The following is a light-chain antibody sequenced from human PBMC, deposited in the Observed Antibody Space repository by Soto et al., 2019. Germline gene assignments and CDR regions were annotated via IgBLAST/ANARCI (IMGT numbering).Light chain of an antibody. CDR2: AAS. CDR3: QQLNSSPLT. CDR1: QDMSSY. Sequence: DIQLTQSPSFLSASVGDRVTITCRASQDMSSYLAWYQQKPGKAPNLLIYAASTLQSGVPSRFSGSGSGTEFTLTISSLQPEDFATYYCQQLNSSPLTFGPGTKVDSK. J-gene: IGKJ3*01. V-gene: IGKV1-9*01.